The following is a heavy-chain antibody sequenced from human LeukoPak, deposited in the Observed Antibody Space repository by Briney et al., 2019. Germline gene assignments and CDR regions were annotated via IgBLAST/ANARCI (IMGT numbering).Heavy chain of an antibody. CDR3: ARDIKVWEFYQGNFDY. V-gene: IGHV3-30*04. J-gene: IGHJ4*02. Sequence: GGSLRLSCAASGFTFSRYGMHWVRQAPGKGLEWVAVISSDGRNIFYGDSVKGRFTISRDNSKNTLFLQMNSLSSEDTAVYYCARDIKVWEFYQGNFDYWGQGTLVTVSS. CDR2: ISSDGRNI. D-gene: IGHD3-10*01. CDR1: GFTFSRYG.